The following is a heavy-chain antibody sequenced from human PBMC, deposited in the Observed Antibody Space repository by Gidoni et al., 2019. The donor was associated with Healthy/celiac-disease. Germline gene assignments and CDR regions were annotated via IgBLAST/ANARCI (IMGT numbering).Heavy chain of an antibody. D-gene: IGHD3-3*01. Sequence: EVQLVESGGGLVQPGGSLRLSCAASGFTFSSYWMHWVRQAPGKGLVWVSRINSDGSSTSYADSVKGRFTISRDNAKNTLYLQMNSLRAEDTAVYYCARVSGGIFGKYYYYGMDVWGQGTTVTVSS. CDR2: INSDGSST. CDR3: ARVSGGIFGKYYYYGMDV. J-gene: IGHJ6*02. CDR1: GFTFSSYW. V-gene: IGHV3-74*01.